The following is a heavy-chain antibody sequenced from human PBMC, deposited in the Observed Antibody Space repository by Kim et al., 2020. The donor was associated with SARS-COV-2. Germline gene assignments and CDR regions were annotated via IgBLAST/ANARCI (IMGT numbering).Heavy chain of an antibody. CDR1: GGTFSSYA. Sequence: SVKVSCKASGGTFSSYAISWVRQAPGQGLEWMGGIIPIFGTANYAQKFQGRVTITADESTSRAYMELSSLRSEDTAVYYCARDRRCGGDCYSWYYYYGMDVWGQGTTVTVSS. D-gene: IGHD2-21*02. CDR2: IIPIFGTA. CDR3: ARDRRCGGDCYSWYYYYGMDV. J-gene: IGHJ6*02. V-gene: IGHV1-69*13.